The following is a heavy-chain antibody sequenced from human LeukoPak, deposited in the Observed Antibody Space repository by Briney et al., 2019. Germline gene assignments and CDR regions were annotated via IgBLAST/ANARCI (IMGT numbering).Heavy chain of an antibody. CDR3: AKDSVAVAGPGHFQH. J-gene: IGHJ1*01. D-gene: IGHD6-19*01. CDR2: ISYDGSNK. CDR1: GFIFSGYA. V-gene: IGHV3-30*04. Sequence: PGGSLRLSCAASGFIFSGYAMYWVRQAPGKGLEWVAVISYDGSNKYYADSVKGRFTISRDNSKNTLYLQMNSLRAEDTAVYYCAKDSVAVAGPGHFQHWGQGTLVTVSS.